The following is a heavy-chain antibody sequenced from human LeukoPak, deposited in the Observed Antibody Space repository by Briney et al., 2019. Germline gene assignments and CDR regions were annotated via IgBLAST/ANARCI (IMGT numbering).Heavy chain of an antibody. V-gene: IGHV3-21*01. Sequence: GGSLRLSCAASGFTFSSHSMNWVRQAPGKGLEWVSSISSSSSYIYYADSVKGRFTISRDNAKNSLYLQMNSLRAEDTAVYYCARGSHWSGYYYYYGMDVWGQGTTVTVSS. D-gene: IGHD3-3*01. CDR3: ARGSHWSGYYYYYGMDV. J-gene: IGHJ6*02. CDR1: GFTFSSHS. CDR2: ISSSSSYI.